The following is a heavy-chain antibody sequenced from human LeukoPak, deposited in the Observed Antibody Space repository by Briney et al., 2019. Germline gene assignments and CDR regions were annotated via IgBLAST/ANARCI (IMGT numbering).Heavy chain of an antibody. D-gene: IGHD3-3*01. CDR3: ARGRRFLEWFRTSPAYYYYYMDV. J-gene: IGHJ6*03. CDR2: IIPILAAA. Sequence: SVKVSCKASGGTFMRHSISWVRQAPGQGLEWMGGIIPILAAADYPQKYQGRVTITTDESTSTVFMELSSLRSEDTAVYYCARGRRFLEWFRTSPAYYYYYMDVWGKGTTVTVSS. CDR1: GGTFMRHS. V-gene: IGHV1-69*16.